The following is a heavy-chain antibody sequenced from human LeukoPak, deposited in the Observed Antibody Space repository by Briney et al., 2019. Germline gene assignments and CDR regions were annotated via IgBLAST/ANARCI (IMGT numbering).Heavy chain of an antibody. V-gene: IGHV3-7*03. CDR1: GFTFSSYA. CDR2: IKQDGSEK. D-gene: IGHD1-26*01. CDR3: ARGTVGGSYFDY. J-gene: IGHJ4*02. Sequence: GGSLRLSCAASGFTFSSYAMSRVRQAPGKGLEWVANIKQDGSEKYFVDSVKGRFTISRDNAKNSLYLQMNSLRAEDTAVYYCARGTVGGSYFDYWGQGTLVTVSS.